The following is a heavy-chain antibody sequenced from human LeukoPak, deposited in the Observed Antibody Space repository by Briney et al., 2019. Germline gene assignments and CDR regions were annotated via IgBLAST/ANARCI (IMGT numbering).Heavy chain of an antibody. CDR3: ARDGGFGGPGGDNWFDS. D-gene: IGHD3-16*01. CDR1: GFTVSAKY. Sequence: GGSLRLSCAASGFTVSAKYMSWVRQGPGKGLDWISSIYSDGGTNYADSVKGRFSISRDNSKNTLYLQMNSLRPEDTAVYYCARDGGFGGPGGDNWFDSWGQGALVTVSS. CDR2: IYSDGGT. V-gene: IGHV3-66*02. J-gene: IGHJ5*01.